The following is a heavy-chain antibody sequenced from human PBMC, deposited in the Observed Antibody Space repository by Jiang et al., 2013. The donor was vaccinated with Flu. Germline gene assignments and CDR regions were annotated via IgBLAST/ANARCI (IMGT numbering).Heavy chain of an antibody. Sequence: YAVRLGSARLQGRGLEWVGFIRNKLYRGTTDYAASVKGRFTISRDDSKSIAYLQMSSLKTEDTAVYYCTRDLVRDIILIPATYFDYWGQGALVTVSS. CDR1: YA. CDR3: TRDLVRDIILIPATYFDY. CDR2: IRNKLYRGTT. D-gene: IGHD2-2*01. J-gene: IGHJ4*02. V-gene: IGHV3-49*04.